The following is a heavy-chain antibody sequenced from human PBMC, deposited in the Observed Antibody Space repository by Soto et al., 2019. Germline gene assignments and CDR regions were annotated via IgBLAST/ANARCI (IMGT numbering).Heavy chain of an antibody. V-gene: IGHV4-34*01. D-gene: IGHD3-9*01. CDR1: GGSFSGYY. J-gene: IGHJ6*02. CDR3: ARFFGGGGALLRYFDWLPPPQIYGMDV. CDR2: INHSGST. Sequence: SETLSLTCAVYGGSFSGYYWSWIRQPPGKGLEWIGEINHSGSTNYNPSLKGRVTISVYTSENQFSLKLSSVTAADTAVYYCARFFGGGGALLRYFDWLPPPQIYGMDVWGQGPTVTFSS.